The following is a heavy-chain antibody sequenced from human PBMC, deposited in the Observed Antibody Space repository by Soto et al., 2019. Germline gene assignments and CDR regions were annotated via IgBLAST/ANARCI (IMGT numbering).Heavy chain of an antibody. CDR1: GFTFGDYA. CDR3: TRVDYSSSHFDY. Sequence: GVSLRLSCTASGFTFGDYAMSWVRQAPGKGLEWVGFIRSKAYGGTTEYAASVKGRFTISRDDSKSIAYMQMNSLKTEDTAVYYCTRVDYSSSHFDYWGQGTLVTVSS. V-gene: IGHV3-49*04. D-gene: IGHD6-6*01. J-gene: IGHJ4*02. CDR2: IRSKAYGGTT.